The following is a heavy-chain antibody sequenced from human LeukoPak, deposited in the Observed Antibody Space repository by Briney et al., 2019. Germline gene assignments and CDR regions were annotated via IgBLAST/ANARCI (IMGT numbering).Heavy chain of an antibody. Sequence: PGGSLRLSCPASGFIFSTYTMYWVRQAPGRGLEYVSVINGDGRTTYYIDSVKGRFTISRDNAKNSLYLQMNSLRAEDTAVYYCARGGGSCSDYWGQGTLVTVSS. D-gene: IGHD2-15*01. CDR1: GFIFSTYT. V-gene: IGHV3-64*04. CDR3: ARGGGSCSDY. J-gene: IGHJ4*02. CDR2: INGDGRTT.